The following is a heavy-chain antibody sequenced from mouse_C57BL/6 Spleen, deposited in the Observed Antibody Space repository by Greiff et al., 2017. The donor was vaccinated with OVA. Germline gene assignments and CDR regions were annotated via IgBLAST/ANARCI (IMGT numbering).Heavy chain of an antibody. V-gene: IGHV14-4*01. CDR3: TIYYDYDNYYAMDY. Sequence: EVQLQQSGAELVRPGASVKLSCTASGFNIKDDYMHWVKQRPEQGLEWIGWIDPENGDTEYASKFQGKATITADTSSNTAYLQLSSLTSEDTAVDYCTIYYDYDNYYAMDYWGQGTSVTVSS. J-gene: IGHJ4*01. CDR2: IDPENGDT. D-gene: IGHD2-4*01. CDR1: GFNIKDDY.